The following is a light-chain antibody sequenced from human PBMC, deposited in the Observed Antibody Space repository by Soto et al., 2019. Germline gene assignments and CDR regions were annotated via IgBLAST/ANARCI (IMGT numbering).Light chain of an antibody. CDR1: SADIGAYNF. CDR2: EVT. J-gene: IGLJ2*01. Sequence: QSALTQPASVSGSPGQSITISCTGTSADIGAYNFVSWYQQQPGKAPKLMIYEVTNRPSGISNRFSGSKSGNTASLTISGLQGDDEATYYCSSSTSTSSLVVFGGGTKLTVL. V-gene: IGLV2-14*03. CDR3: SSSTSTSSLVV.